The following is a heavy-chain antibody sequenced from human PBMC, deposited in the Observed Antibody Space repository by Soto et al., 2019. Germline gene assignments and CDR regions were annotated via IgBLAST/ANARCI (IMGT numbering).Heavy chain of an antibody. Sequence: QVQLVESGGGVVQPGRSLRLSCAASGFTFSSYGMHWVRQAPGKGLEWVAVIWYDGSNKYYADTVKGRFTISRDNSKNTLYLQMNSLRAEDTAVYYCARGRYDILTDYRLLEPFDYWGQGTLVTVSS. V-gene: IGHV3-33*01. D-gene: IGHD3-9*01. CDR2: IWYDGSNK. CDR1: GFTFSSYG. J-gene: IGHJ4*02. CDR3: ARGRYDILTDYRLLEPFDY.